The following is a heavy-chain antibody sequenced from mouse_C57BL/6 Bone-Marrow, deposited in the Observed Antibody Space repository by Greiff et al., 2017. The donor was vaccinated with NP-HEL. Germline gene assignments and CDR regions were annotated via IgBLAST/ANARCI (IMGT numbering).Heavy chain of an antibody. J-gene: IGHJ1*03. D-gene: IGHD1-1*01. CDR3: ARRPYYGSSDWYFDV. CDR1: GFTFSSYG. CDR2: ISSGGSYT. Sequence: DVMLVESGGDLVKPGGSLKLSCAASGFTFSSYGMSWVRQTPDKRLEWVATISSGGSYTYYPDSVKGRFTISRDNDKNTLYLQMSSLQSEDTAMYYCARRPYYGSSDWYFDVWGTGTTVTVSS. V-gene: IGHV5-6*02.